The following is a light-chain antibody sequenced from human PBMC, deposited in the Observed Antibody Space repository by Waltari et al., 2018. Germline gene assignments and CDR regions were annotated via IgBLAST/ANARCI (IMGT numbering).Light chain of an antibody. Sequence: QYALTQPASVSVSPGQSITISCTGSGSDVGNYNFFVSWYQPLPAAASQLIIYETNERPSVVSDRVSGAKSGNTASLTISGLQAEYEAYYYSCSYGVTVVFGGQTKLTVL. J-gene: IGLJ2*01. CDR1: GSDVGNYNFF. CDR2: ETN. V-gene: IGLV2-23*01. CDR3: CSYGVTVV.